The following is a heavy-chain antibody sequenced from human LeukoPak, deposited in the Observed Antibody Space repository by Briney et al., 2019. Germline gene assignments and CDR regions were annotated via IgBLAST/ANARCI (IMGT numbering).Heavy chain of an antibody. CDR1: GYTFATYA. Sequence: ASVKVSCKASGYTFATYAMNWVRQAPGQRLEWMGWINAGNGNTKYSQRFQGRVTITRDTSASTAYMELSSLRSEDTAVYYCARGPLGRNGDYFDYWGQGTLVTVSS. D-gene: IGHD7-27*01. CDR2: INAGNGNT. CDR3: ARGPLGRNGDYFDY. V-gene: IGHV1-3*01. J-gene: IGHJ4*02.